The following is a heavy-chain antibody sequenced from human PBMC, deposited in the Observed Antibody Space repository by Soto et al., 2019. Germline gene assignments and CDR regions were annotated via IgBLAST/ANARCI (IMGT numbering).Heavy chain of an antibody. CDR1: GGSFSGYY. D-gene: IGHD6-19*01. CDR2: INHSGST. V-gene: IGHV4-34*01. CDR3: ARGHSSGWYAIPTYYFDY. Sequence: SETLSLTCAVYGGSFSGYYWSWIRQPPGKGLEWIGEINHSGSTNYNPSLKSRVTISVGTSKNQFSLKLSSVTAADTAVYYCARGHSSGWYAIPTYYFDYWGQGTLVTVSS. J-gene: IGHJ4*02.